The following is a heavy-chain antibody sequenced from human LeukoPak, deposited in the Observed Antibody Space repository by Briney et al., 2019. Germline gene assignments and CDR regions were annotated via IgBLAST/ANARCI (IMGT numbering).Heavy chain of an antibody. D-gene: IGHD3-10*01. V-gene: IGHV3-74*01. CDR3: ARVALGSYNWFDP. CDR1: GFTFSRYW. CDR2: ISPDGSRT. Sequence: GGSLRLSCAAPGFTFSRYWMHWVRQAPGKGLVWVSRISPDGSRTTYADSVKGRFTISRDNAKNTVYLQMNSLRAEDTAVYYCARVALGSYNWFDPWGQGTLVTVSS. J-gene: IGHJ5*02.